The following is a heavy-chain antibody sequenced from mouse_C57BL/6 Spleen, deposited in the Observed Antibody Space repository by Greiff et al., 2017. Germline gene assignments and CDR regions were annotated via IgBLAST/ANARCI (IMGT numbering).Heavy chain of an antibody. CDR1: GYTFTSYW. Sequence: VQLQQPGAELVRPGTSVKLSCKASGYTFTSYWLHWVKQRPGQGLEWIGVIDPSDSYTNYNQKFKGKATLTVDTSSSTAYMQLSSLTSEDSAVDYCSRIDSDSLVAYWGQGTLVTVSA. CDR2: IDPSDSYT. V-gene: IGHV1-59*01. CDR3: SRIDSDSLVAY. D-gene: IGHD2-12*01. J-gene: IGHJ3*01.